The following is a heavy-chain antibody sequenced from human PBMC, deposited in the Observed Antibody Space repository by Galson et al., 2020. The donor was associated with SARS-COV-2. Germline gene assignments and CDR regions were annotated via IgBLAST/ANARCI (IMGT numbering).Heavy chain of an antibody. V-gene: IGHV1-69*05. CDR2: IIPFLGKP. J-gene: IGHJ5*02. CDR3: AIGHAHYDNSGYLTGWFDP. D-gene: IGHD3-22*01. Sequence: ASVKVSCKASGGTFSNYAISWVRQAPGQGLEWMGGIIPFLGKPNYAQKFQDRVTITTDESTSTAYMELNSLRSDDTAVYYCAIGHAHYDNSGYLTGWFDPWGQGSLVTVSS. CDR1: GGTFSNYA.